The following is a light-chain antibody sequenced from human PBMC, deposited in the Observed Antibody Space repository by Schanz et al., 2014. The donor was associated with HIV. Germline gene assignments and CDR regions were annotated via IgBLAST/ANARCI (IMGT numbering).Light chain of an antibody. CDR3: IAYTRDTVL. CDR2: EVT. Sequence: QSALTQPASVSGSPGQSITISCTGTSSDVGGYNYVSWYRQHPGKVPKVMIYEVTKRPSGVSNRFSGSKSGNTASLTISGLQAEDEADYYCIAYTRDTVLFGGGTKLTVL. V-gene: IGLV2-14*01. CDR1: SSDVGGYNY. J-gene: IGLJ2*01.